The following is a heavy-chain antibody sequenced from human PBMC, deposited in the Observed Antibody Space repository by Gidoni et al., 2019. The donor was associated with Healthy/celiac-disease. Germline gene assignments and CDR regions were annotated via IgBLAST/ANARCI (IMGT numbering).Heavy chain of an antibody. CDR1: GGSFSGYY. CDR3: ARGRSYYGSGKGGYR. V-gene: IGHV4-34*01. CDR2: INHSGST. Sequence: QVQLQQWGAGLLKPSETLSLTCAVYGGSFSGYYWSWIRQPPGKGLEWIGEINHSGSTNYNPSLKSRVTISVDTSKNQFSLKLSSVTAADTAVYYCARGRSYYGSGKGGYRWGQGTLVTVSS. J-gene: IGHJ4*02. D-gene: IGHD3-10*01.